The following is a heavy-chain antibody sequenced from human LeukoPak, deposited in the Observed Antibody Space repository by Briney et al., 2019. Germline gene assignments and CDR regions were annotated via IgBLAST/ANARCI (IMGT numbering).Heavy chain of an antibody. D-gene: IGHD6-6*01. Sequence: AVKVSCKASGGTFSSYAISWVRQAPGQGLEWMGGIIPIFGTANYAQKFQGRVTITADESTSTAYMELSSLRSEDTAVYYCARGVAARPLVGYYYYYGMDVWGQGTTVTVSS. J-gene: IGHJ6*02. CDR2: IIPIFGTA. V-gene: IGHV1-69*13. CDR3: ARGVAARPLVGYYYYYGMDV. CDR1: GGTFSSYA.